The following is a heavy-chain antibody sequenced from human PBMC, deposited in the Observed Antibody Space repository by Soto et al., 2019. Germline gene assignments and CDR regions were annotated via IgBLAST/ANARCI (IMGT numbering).Heavy chain of an antibody. Sequence: QVQLVQSGAEVKKPGSSVKVSCKASGGTFSSYSINWVRQAPGQGLEWMGEIIPIFGTANYAQEFQGRVTTAADEYNSTSYMELSSLRSEDTAVYYCARAGGRHSGGMDYWGQGTVVTVSS. CDR1: GGTFSSYS. CDR2: IIPIFGTA. V-gene: IGHV1-69*01. J-gene: IGHJ4*02. D-gene: IGHD1-26*01. CDR3: ARAGGRHSGGMDY.